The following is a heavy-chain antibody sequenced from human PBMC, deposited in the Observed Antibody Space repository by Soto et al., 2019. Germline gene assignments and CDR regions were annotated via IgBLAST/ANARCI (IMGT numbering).Heavy chain of an antibody. CDR3: ARGMREYYDFWSGYYNWFDP. CDR2: IYYSGST. Sequence: SETLSLTCTVSGGSVSSGSYYWSWLRQPPGKGLEWIGYIYYSGSTNYNPSLKSRVTISVDTSKNQFSLKLSSVTAADTAVYYCARGMREYYDFWSGYYNWFDPWGQGTLVTVSS. CDR1: GGSVSSGSYY. V-gene: IGHV4-61*01. J-gene: IGHJ5*02. D-gene: IGHD3-3*01.